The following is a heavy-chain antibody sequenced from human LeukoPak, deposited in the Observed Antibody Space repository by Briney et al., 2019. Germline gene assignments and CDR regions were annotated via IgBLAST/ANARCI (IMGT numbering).Heavy chain of an antibody. CDR1: RYPLRKYW. Sequence: PGGSLRLSCAPPRYPLRKYWIPWAPHAPGRGLGGVANIREDGGERNDVASLTGRFTISRDNAGNSLSLQMNSLRVEDTAVYYCVTFKYLPTMVSFWGQGTLVTVSS. CDR3: VTFKYLPTMVSF. V-gene: IGHV3-7*01. D-gene: IGHD2-8*01. J-gene: IGHJ4*02. CDR2: IREDGGER.